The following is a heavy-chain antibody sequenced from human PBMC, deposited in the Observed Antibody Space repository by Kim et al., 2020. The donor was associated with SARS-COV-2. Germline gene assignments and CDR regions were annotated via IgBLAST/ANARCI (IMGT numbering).Heavy chain of an antibody. D-gene: IGHD2-2*02. CDR2: ISYDGSNK. Sequence: GGSLRLSCAASGFTFSSYGMHWVRQAPGKGLEWVAVISYDGSNKYYADSVKGRFTISRDNSKNTLYLQMNSLRAEDTAVYYCAKDESCSSTSCYTRGGSYFDYWGQGTLVTVSS. V-gene: IGHV3-30*18. CDR3: AKDESCSSTSCYTRGGSYFDY. CDR1: GFTFSSYG. J-gene: IGHJ4*02.